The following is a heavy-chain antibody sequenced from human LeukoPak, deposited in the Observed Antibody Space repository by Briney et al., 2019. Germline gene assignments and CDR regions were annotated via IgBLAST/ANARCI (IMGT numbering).Heavy chain of an antibody. J-gene: IGHJ6*03. V-gene: IGHV1-18*01. CDR1: GYTFTSYG. D-gene: IGHD3-10*01. CDR2: ISAYNGNT. Sequence: ASVKVSCKASGYTFTSYGISWVRQAPGQGLEWMGWISAYNGNTNYAQKLQGRVTMTTDTSTSTAYMELRSLRSDDTAVYYCARLQGGSGSYYNLGYYYYYMDVWGKGTTVTISS. CDR3: ARLQGGSGSYYNLGYYYYYMDV.